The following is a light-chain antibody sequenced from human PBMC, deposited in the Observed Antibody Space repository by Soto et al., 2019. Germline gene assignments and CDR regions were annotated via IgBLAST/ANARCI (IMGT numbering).Light chain of an antibody. Sequence: EIVLTQSPGTLSLSPGERATLSCRASQSVSSSYLAWYQQKPGQAPRLLIYGASSRATGIPDRFSASGSGTDFTLTISRLEPEDFAVYYWQQYGSSPYTFGQGTKLEIK. CDR2: GAS. CDR3: QQYGSSPYT. V-gene: IGKV3-20*01. CDR1: QSVSSSY. J-gene: IGKJ2*01.